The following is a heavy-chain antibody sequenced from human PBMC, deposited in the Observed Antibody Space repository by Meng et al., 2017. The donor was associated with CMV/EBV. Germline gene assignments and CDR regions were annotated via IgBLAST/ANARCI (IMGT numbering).Heavy chain of an antibody. J-gene: IGHJ3*02. CDR2: TNSDGSST. D-gene: IGHD3-16*01. Sequence: GESLKISCAASGFTFSSYWMHWVRQVPGKGLVWVSHTNSDGSSTSYADSVKGRFTISRDNAKNTLYLQMNSLRAEDTAVYYCAGDQGGAFDIWGQGTMVTVSS. V-gene: IGHV3-74*01. CDR3: AGDQGGAFDI. CDR1: GFTFSSYW.